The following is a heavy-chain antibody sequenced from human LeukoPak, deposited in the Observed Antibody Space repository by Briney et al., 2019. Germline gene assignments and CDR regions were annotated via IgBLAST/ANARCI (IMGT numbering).Heavy chain of an antibody. D-gene: IGHD5-12*01. V-gene: IGHV1-8*01. CDR2: MNPNSGNT. CDR1: GYTFTSYD. Sequence: ASVKVSCKASGYTFTSYDINWVRQATGQGLEWMGWMNPNSGNTGYAQKFQGRVTMTRNTSISTAYMELSSLRSEDTAVCYCAREVGGYVYYYYGMDVWGQGTTVTVSS. J-gene: IGHJ6*02. CDR3: AREVGGYVYYYYGMDV.